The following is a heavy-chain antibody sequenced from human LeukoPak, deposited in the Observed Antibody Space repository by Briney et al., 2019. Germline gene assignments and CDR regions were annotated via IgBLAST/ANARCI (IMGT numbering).Heavy chain of an antibody. CDR2: IKQNRSEK. D-gene: IGHD4-17*01. J-gene: IGHJ4*02. CDR3: ASHYGDYSFFDY. V-gene: IGHV3-7*02. Sequence: HPGGPLRLSCAASGFIFSSYWVSWVRQAPGKGLEWVANIKQNRSEKYYVDSVKGRFTISRDNAKNSLYLQMNSLRAEDTAVYYCASHYGDYSFFDYWGQGTLVTVSS. CDR1: GFIFSSYW.